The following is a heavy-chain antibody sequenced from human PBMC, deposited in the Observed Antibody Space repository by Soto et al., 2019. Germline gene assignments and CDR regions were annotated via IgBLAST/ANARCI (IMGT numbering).Heavy chain of an antibody. V-gene: IGHV3-64D*06. Sequence: GGSLRLSCSASGVTFSSYGMHWVRQAPGKGLQYVSGIRGNGDPPFYADSVKGRFTISRDNSKNILYLQMSSLSADDTAVYYCVKSRGGNNFDFFDWGQGALVTVSS. CDR1: GVTFSSYG. CDR2: IRGNGDPP. CDR3: VKSRGGNNFDFFD. D-gene: IGHD5-12*01. J-gene: IGHJ4*02.